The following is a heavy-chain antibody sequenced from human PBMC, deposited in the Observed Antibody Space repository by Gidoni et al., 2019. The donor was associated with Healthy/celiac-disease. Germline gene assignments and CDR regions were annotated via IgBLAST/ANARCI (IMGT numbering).Heavy chain of an antibody. CDR1: GFTFSSYA. V-gene: IGHV3-64D*06. CDR2: ISSKGGSK. Sequence: EVQLVESGGGLVQPGGYLILSSSASGFTFSSYAMHWVRQAPGKGMEYVSVISSKGGSKYYADSVKGRFTISRDNSKNTLYLQMSSLRAEDTAVYYCVKDLIAAADYWGQGTLVTVSS. CDR3: VKDLIAAADY. D-gene: IGHD6-13*01. J-gene: IGHJ4*02.